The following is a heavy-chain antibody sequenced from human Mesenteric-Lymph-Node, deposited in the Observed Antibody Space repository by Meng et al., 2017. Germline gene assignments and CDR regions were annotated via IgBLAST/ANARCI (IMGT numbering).Heavy chain of an antibody. D-gene: IGHD3-22*01. J-gene: IGHJ3*02. CDR3: ARDGGDSSGYAGLPDAFDI. CDR1: GYTFTSYY. Sequence: ASVKVSCKASGYTFTSYYMHWVRQAPGQGLEWMGIINPSGGSTSYAQKFQGRVTMTRDTSTSTVYMELSSLRSDDTAVYYCARDGGDSSGYAGLPDAFDIWGQGTMVTVSS. CDR2: INPSGGST. V-gene: IGHV1-46*01.